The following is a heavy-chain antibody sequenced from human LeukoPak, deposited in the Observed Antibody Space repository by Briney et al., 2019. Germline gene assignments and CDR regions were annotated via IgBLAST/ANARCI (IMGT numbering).Heavy chain of an antibody. D-gene: IGHD2-21*02. J-gene: IGHJ4*02. Sequence: GGSLRLSCAASGFTFSSYGMHWVRQAPGKGLEWVAFIRYDGTNKYYADSVKGRFTISRDNTKNSLYLQMNSLRVEDTAVYYCARPYCGGDCPPDYWGQGTVVTVSP. CDR1: GFTFSSYG. V-gene: IGHV3-30*02. CDR2: IRYDGTNK. CDR3: ARPYCGGDCPPDY.